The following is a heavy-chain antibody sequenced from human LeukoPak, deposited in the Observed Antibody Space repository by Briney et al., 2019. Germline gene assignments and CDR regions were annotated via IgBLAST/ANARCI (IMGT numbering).Heavy chain of an antibody. CDR3: ARDHSSSWGLFDY. CDR1: GGTFSSYA. V-gene: IGHV1-69*04. Sequence: SVKVSCKASGGTFSSYAISWVRQAPGQGLEWMGRIIPILGIANYAQKFQGRVTITADKSTSTAYMELSSLRSEDTAVYYCARDHSSSWGLFDYWGQGTLVTVSS. D-gene: IGHD6-13*01. CDR2: IIPILGIA. J-gene: IGHJ4*02.